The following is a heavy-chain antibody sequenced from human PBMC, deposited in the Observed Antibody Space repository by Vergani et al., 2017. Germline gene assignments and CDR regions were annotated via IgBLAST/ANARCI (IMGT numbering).Heavy chain of an antibody. CDR2: LWYDGSNK. CDR1: GFTFSSYG. CDR3: ARMPALWGGYTVRSGGSWYYYYMDV. Sequence: QVQLVESGGGVVQPGRSLRLSCAASGFTFSSYGMHWVRQAPGKGLEWVAVLWYDGSNKYYADSVKGRFTISRDNSKNTLYLQMNSLRAEDTAVYYCARMPALWGGYTVRSGGSWYYYYMDVWGKGTTVTVSS. V-gene: IGHV3-33*01. J-gene: IGHJ6*03. D-gene: IGHD3-3*01.